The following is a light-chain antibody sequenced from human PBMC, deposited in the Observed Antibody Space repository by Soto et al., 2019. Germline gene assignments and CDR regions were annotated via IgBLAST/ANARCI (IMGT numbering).Light chain of an antibody. CDR1: QGISRA. V-gene: IGKV1-27*01. CDR2: AAS. CDR3: EKYDSVPWT. J-gene: IGKJ3*01. Sequence: DIQMTQSPSSLSASVGDRVTITCRASQGISRALAWYQQKPGNAPKLLIYAASTLQSGVPSRFSGSGSGTDFTLTISSLQPEDFATYYCEKYDSVPWTFGPGTKVEIK.